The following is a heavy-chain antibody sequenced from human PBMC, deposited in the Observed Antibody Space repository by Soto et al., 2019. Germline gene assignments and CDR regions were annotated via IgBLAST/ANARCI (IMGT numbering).Heavy chain of an antibody. J-gene: IGHJ6*02. CDR2: MNPNSGNT. Sequence: ASVKVSCKASGYTFTGYDINWVRQATGQGLEWMGWMNPNSGNTGYAQKFQGRVTMTRNTSISTAYMELSSLRSEDTAVYYCARTGYSSSWYPNYYYGMDVWGQGTTVTVSS. D-gene: IGHD6-13*01. CDR1: GYTFTGYD. CDR3: ARTGYSSSWYPNYYYGMDV. V-gene: IGHV1-8*01.